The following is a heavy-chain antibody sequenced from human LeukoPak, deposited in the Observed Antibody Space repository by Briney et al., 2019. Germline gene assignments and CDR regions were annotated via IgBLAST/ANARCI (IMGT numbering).Heavy chain of an antibody. CDR3: ARQYCTNGVCYGLSDY. D-gene: IGHD2-8*01. CDR1: GYSFTSYW. J-gene: IGHJ4*02. V-gene: IGHV5-51*01. Sequence: GESLKISCKGSGYSFTSYWIGWARQMPGKGLEWMGIIYPGDSDTRYSPSFQGQVTISADKSISTAYLQWSSLKASDTAMYYCARQYCTNGVCYGLSDYWGQGTLVTVSS. CDR2: IYPGDSDT.